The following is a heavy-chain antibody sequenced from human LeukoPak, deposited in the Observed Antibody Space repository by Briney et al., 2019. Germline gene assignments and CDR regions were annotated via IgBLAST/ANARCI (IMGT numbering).Heavy chain of an antibody. J-gene: IGHJ4*02. CDR2: IRYDGSNK. CDR3: AKEIGAYCGGDCYSETPDFDY. V-gene: IGHV3-30*02. D-gene: IGHD2-21*01. Sequence: GGSLRLSCAASGFTFSSYGMHWVRQAPGKGLEWVAFIRYDGSNKYYADSVKGRFTISRDNSKNTLYLQLNSLRAEDTAVYYCAKEIGAYCGGDCYSETPDFDYWGQGTLVTVSS. CDR1: GFTFSSYG.